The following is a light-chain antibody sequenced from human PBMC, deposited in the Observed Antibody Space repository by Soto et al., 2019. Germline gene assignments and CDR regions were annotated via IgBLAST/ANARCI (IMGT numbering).Light chain of an antibody. CDR2: AAF. CDR1: QSINTY. Sequence: DIQMTQSPSSLSASVGDRVTITCRASQSINTYLNWYQQKPGKAPKLLIYAAFILQGGVPSRFSGSGSGTDFTLTISSLQPEDVATYYCQQSYSTTWTFGQGTKVEIK. CDR3: QQSYSTTWT. V-gene: IGKV1-39*01. J-gene: IGKJ1*01.